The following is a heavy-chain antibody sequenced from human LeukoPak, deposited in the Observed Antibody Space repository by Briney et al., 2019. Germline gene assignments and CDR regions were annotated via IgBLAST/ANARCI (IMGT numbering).Heavy chain of an antibody. CDR2: ITRSGTYT. CDR3: ARRAGAYSHPYDY. CDR1: GFTFSNYN. V-gene: IGHV3-21*04. J-gene: IGHJ4*02. Sequence: PGGSLRLSCVDSGFTFSNYNMNWVRQAPGKAMEWVSSITRSGTYTFYADSVKGRFTISRDNSKNTLYLQMNSLRAEDTAVYYCARRAGAYSHPYDYWGQGTLVTVSS. D-gene: IGHD4/OR15-4a*01.